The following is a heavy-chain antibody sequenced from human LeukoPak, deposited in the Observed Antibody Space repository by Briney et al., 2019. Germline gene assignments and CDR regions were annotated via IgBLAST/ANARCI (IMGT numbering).Heavy chain of an antibody. CDR1: GFTFSSYA. CDR3: ARDLGYCSGGTCYVGYFDY. D-gene: IGHD2-15*01. V-gene: IGHV3-23*01. J-gene: IGHJ4*02. Sequence: GGSLRLSCAASGFTFSSYAMSWVRQAPGKGLEWVSAISGSGGSTYYADSVKGRFTISRDNSKNTLYLQMNSLRAEDTAVYFCARDLGYCSGGTCYVGYFDYWGQGTLVTVSS. CDR2: ISGSGGST.